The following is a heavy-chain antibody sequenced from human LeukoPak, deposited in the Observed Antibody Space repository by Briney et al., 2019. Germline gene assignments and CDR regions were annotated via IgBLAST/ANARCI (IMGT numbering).Heavy chain of an antibody. CDR2: ISAYNGNT. V-gene: IGHV1-18*01. Sequence: ASVKVSCKASGYTFTSYGISWVRQAPGQGLEWMGWISAYNGNTNYAQKLQGRVTMTTDTSTSTGYMELRSLRSDDTAVYYCARLGPYSSGWYMGAYWGQGTLVTVSS. CDR1: GYTFTSYG. J-gene: IGHJ4*02. CDR3: ARLGPYSSGWYMGAY. D-gene: IGHD6-19*01.